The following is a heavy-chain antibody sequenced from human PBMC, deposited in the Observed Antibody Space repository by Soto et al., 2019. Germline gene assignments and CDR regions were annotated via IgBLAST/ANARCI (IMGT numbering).Heavy chain of an antibody. D-gene: IGHD1-7*01. J-gene: IGHJ5*02. V-gene: IGHV1-18*01. CDR2: ISGYNGNT. Sequence: QVQLVQSGAEVKKPGASVKVSCKASGYTFTSYGISWVRQAPGQGLEWMGRISGYNGNTNYAQKLQGRVTMTTDTSTSTAYMELRSLRSDETAVYYCARDRGYNWNYGWFDPWGQGTLVTVSS. CDR3: ARDRGYNWNYGWFDP. CDR1: GYTFTSYG.